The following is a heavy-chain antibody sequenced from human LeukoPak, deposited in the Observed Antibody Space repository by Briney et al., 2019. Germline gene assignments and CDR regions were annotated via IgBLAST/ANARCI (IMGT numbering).Heavy chain of an antibody. CDR2: IIPIVGTA. Sequence: SVKVSCKASGGTFSSYAISWVRQAPGQGLEWMGGIIPIVGTANYAQKFQGRVTITADESTSTAYMELSSLRSEDTAVYYCARGAVGRYSGYDPDREGYYFDYWGQGTLVTVSS. V-gene: IGHV1-69*01. D-gene: IGHD5-12*01. CDR3: ARGAVGRYSGYDPDREGYYFDY. CDR1: GGTFSSYA. J-gene: IGHJ4*02.